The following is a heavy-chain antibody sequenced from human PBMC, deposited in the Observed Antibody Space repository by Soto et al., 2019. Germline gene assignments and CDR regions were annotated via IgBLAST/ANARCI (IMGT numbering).Heavy chain of an antibody. CDR2: IRSKANSYAT. Sequence: EVQLVESGGGLVQPGGSLKLSCAASGFTFSGSAMHWVRQASGKGLEWVGRIRSKANSYATAYAASVRGRFTMSRDDSKNTAYLQMNSLKTEDTAVYYCTSDTARVYYGMDVWGQGTTVTVSS. J-gene: IGHJ6*02. D-gene: IGHD5-18*01. CDR1: GFTFSGSA. V-gene: IGHV3-73*02. CDR3: TSDTARVYYGMDV.